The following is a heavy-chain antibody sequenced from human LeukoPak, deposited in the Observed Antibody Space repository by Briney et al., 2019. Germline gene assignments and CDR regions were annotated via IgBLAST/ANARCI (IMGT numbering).Heavy chain of an antibody. CDR2: ISMNVQTT. CDR3: VREGLERRTNFAY. CDR1: GFTFTSHV. V-gene: IGHV3-64D*06. Sequence: PGGSLRLSCSASGFTFTSHVMHWVRQAPGKGLQYVSGISMNVQTTYYAGSVKGRFTISRDSSKNTVYLQMNSLTAKDTAVYYCVREGLERRTNFAYWGHGSLVSVSS. J-gene: IGHJ4*01. D-gene: IGHD1-1*01.